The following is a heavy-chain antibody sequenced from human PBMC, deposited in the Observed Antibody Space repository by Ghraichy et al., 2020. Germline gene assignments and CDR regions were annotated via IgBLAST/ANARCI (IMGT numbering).Heavy chain of an antibody. V-gene: IGHV4-34*01. J-gene: IGHJ6*02. CDR1: GGSFSGYY. CDR3: ARGPYDFWSGRYGMDV. D-gene: IGHD3-3*01. CDR2: INHSGST. Sequence: SETLSLTCAVYGGSFSGYYWSWIRQPPGKGLEWIGEINHSGSTNYNPSLKSRVTISVDTSKNQFSLKLSSVTAADTAVYYCARGPYDFWSGRYGMDVWGQGTTVTVSS.